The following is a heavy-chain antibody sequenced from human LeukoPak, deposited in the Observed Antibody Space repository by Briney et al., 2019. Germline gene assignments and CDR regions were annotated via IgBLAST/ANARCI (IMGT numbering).Heavy chain of an antibody. J-gene: IGHJ4*02. V-gene: IGHV1-2*02. Sequence: ASVTDSCKPSGYTFTGYYIHRVRQAPGQGLEWMGWINPNSGGTNYAQKFQGRVTMTRDTSISTAYMELSRLRSDDTAVYYCARGSESNTPFDNRGQGTLVTVSS. CDR3: ARGSESNTPFDN. CDR2: INPNSGGT. CDR1: GYTFTGYY.